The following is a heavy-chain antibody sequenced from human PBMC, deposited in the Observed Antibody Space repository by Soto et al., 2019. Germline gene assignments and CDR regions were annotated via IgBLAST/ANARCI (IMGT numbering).Heavy chain of an antibody. CDR3: TRDDNWNDGRAFDI. D-gene: IGHD1-1*01. J-gene: IGHJ3*02. CDR1: GFTFGDYA. Sequence: GGSLRLSCTASGFTFGDYAMSWFRQAPGKGLEWVGFIRSKAYGGTTEYAASVKGRFTISRDDSKSIAYLQMNSLKTEDTAVYYCTRDDNWNDGRAFDIWGQGTMVTVSS. V-gene: IGHV3-49*03. CDR2: IRSKAYGGTT.